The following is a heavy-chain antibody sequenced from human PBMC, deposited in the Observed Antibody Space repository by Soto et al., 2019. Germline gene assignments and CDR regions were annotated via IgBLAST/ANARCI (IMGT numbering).Heavy chain of an antibody. CDR2: IYYSGST. Sequence: SETLSLTCTVSGGSVSSGSYYWSWIRQPPGKGLEWIGYIYYSGSTNYNPSLKSRVTISVDTSKNQFSLKLSSVTAADTAVYYCARENIVVVPAAIIFDYWGQGTLVTVS. CDR3: ARENIVVVPAAIIFDY. J-gene: IGHJ4*02. V-gene: IGHV4-61*01. CDR1: GGSVSSGSYY. D-gene: IGHD2-2*02.